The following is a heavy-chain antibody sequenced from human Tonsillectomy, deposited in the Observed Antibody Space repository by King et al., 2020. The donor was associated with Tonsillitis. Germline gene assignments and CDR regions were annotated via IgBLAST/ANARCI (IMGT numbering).Heavy chain of an antibody. D-gene: IGHD2-21*01. CDR3: AKLFPPVSLVDY. CDR1: GFIFSSYA. J-gene: IGHJ4*02. CDR2: IFDDGGST. Sequence: DVQLVESGGGLVQPGGSLRLSCAASGFIFSSYAMSWVRQAPGKGLEWVSSIFDDGGSTYYADSVKGRFSVSRDNSKNTLFLQMNSLRAEDTAVYYCAKLFPPVSLVDYWGQGTPVTVSS. V-gene: IGHV3-23*04.